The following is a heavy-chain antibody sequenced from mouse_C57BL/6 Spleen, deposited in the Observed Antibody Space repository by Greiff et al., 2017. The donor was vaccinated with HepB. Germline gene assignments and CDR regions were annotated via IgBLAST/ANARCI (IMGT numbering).Heavy chain of an antibody. J-gene: IGHJ4*01. CDR1: GYSFTGYY. Sequence: VQLQQSGPELVKPGASVKISCKASGYSFTGYYMNWVKQSPEKSLEWIGEINPSTGGTTYNQKFKAKATLTVDKSSSTAYMQLKSLTSEDSAVYYCARRLYYYAMDYWGQGTSVTVSS. CDR3: ARRLYYYAMDY. V-gene: IGHV1-42*01. CDR2: INPSTGGT.